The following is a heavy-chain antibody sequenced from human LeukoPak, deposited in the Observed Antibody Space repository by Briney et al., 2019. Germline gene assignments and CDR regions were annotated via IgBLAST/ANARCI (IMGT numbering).Heavy chain of an antibody. J-gene: IGHJ4*02. CDR1: GGTFMGYS. Sequence: SVKVSCKASGGTFMGYSISWVRQAPGQGVEWMGRIITKFATVNYAQRFQGRLRLTADDSTGSAYMELTSLTSEDTAVYYCARLHDSTHGLLDEWGQGTLVTVSS. CDR3: ARLHDSTHGLLDE. V-gene: IGHV1-69*13. CDR2: IITKFATV. D-gene: IGHD5/OR15-5a*01.